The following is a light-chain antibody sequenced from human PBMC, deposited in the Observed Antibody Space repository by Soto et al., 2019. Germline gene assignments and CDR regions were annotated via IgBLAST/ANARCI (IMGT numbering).Light chain of an antibody. CDR3: CSYTSLSTVV. CDR2: AVS. Sequence: QSALTQPASVSGYPGQSITISCTGTSSDVGGYNHVSWYQHSPGKAPKLILFAVSDRLSGVSHRFSGSESGNTASLTISGLQAEDEADDYCCSYTSLSTVVFGGGTKLTVL. J-gene: IGLJ2*01. CDR1: SSDVGGYNH. V-gene: IGLV2-14*01.